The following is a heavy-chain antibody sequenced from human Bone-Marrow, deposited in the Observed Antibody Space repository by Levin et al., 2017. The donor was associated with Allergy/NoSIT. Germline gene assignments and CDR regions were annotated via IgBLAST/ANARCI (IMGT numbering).Heavy chain of an antibody. Sequence: SCAASGFAFSNAWMNWVRQAPGKGPEWVGRIKSKTDGETTDYAAPVKGRFIMLRDDSKNTLYLQMNSLKPEDTAVYYCTKDIFNTAWGQGTLATVSS. J-gene: IGHJ5*02. CDR1: GFAFSNAW. D-gene: IGHD3-3*01. V-gene: IGHV3-15*07. CDR2: IKSKTDGETT. CDR3: TKDIFNTA.